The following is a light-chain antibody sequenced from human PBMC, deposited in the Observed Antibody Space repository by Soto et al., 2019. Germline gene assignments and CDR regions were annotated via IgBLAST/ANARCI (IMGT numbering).Light chain of an antibody. V-gene: IGKV1-33*01. CDR2: DAS. J-gene: IGKJ4*01. CDR1: QNIFNF. Sequence: DIHMTQSPSSLAASVGDRVTITCQASQNIFNFLNWYQQKPGKAPKLLIYDASNLETGVPSRFSGIGSVTDFTFTITSLHLEGIATYYCQQYEILPFTFGGGTKVESK. CDR3: QQYEILPFT.